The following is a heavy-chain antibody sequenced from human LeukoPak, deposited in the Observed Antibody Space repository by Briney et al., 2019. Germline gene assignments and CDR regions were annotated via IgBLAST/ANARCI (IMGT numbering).Heavy chain of an antibody. J-gene: IGHJ6*02. V-gene: IGHV3-7*01. CDR1: GFTFSSYW. Sequence: GGSLRLSCAASGFTFSSYWMSWVSQAPGKGLEWVANIKQDGSEKYYVDSVKGRFTISRDNAKNSLYLQMNSLRAEDTAVYYCARDPYYYGSGSYSPHYGMDVWGQGTTVTVSS. D-gene: IGHD3-10*01. CDR3: ARDPYYYGSGSYSPHYGMDV. CDR2: IKQDGSEK.